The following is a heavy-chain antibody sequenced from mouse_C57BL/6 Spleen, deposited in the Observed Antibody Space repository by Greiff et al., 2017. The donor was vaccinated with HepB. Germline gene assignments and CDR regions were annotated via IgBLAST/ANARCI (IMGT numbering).Heavy chain of an antibody. CDR3: AGRLTTAVGAMDY. CDR1: GYAFSSSW. CDR2: IYPGDGDT. Sequence: QVQLQQSGPELVKPGASVKISCKASGYAFSSSWMNWVKQRPGKGLEWIGRIYPGDGDTNYNGKFKGKATLTADKSSSTAYMQLSSLTSADSAVYFCAGRLTTAVGAMDYWGQGTSVTVSS. V-gene: IGHV1-82*01. D-gene: IGHD1-1*01. J-gene: IGHJ4*01.